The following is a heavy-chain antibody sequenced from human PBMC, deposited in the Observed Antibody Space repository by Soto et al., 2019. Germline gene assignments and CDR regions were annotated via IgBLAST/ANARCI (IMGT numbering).Heavy chain of an antibody. CDR3: ARDLTYYYDSSGYYPLGAFDI. Sequence: QVQLVQSGAEVKKPGSSVKVSCKASGGTFSSYAISWVRQAPGQGLEWMGGIIPIFGTANYAQKFQGRVTINADESTSTAYMELSSLRSEDTAVYYCARDLTYYYDSSGYYPLGAFDIWGQGTMVTVSS. J-gene: IGHJ3*02. CDR1: GGTFSSYA. D-gene: IGHD3-22*01. V-gene: IGHV1-69*12. CDR2: IIPIFGTA.